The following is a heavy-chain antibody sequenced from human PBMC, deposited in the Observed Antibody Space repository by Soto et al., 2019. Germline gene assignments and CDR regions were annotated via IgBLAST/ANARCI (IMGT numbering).Heavy chain of an antibody. CDR3: ARITPEGYCSGGSCSDSARRQRTVVFDP. J-gene: IGHJ5*02. CDR2: ISAYNGNT. CDR1: GYTFTSYG. Sequence: GASVKVSCKASGYTFTSYGISWVRQAPGQGLEWMGWISAYNGNTNYAQKLQGRVTMTTDTSTSTAYMELRSLRSDDTAVYYCARITPEGYCSGGSCSDSARRQRTVVFDPWGQGTLVTVSS. D-gene: IGHD2-15*01. V-gene: IGHV1-18*01.